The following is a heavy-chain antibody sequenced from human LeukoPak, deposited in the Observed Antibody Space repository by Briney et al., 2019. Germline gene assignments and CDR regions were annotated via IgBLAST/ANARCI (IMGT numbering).Heavy chain of an antibody. J-gene: IGHJ5*02. CDR2: ISSSSSYI. D-gene: IGHD3-16*01. V-gene: IGHV3-21*05. CDR1: GFTFSSYE. CDR3: ASQSFAKFDP. Sequence: GGSLRLSCAASGFTFSSYEMNWVRQAPGKGLEWVSYISSSSSYIYYADSVKGRFTISRDNARNSLFLQMNSLRVEDTAVYYCASQSFAKFDPWGQGTLVIVSS.